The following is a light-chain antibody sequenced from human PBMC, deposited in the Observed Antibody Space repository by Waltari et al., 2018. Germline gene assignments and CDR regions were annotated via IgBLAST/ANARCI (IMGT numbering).Light chain of an antibody. CDR2: DAS. J-gene: IGKJ4*01. V-gene: IGKV1-33*01. CDR3: QKYDNLPLT. CDR1: QDIKKY. Sequence: IPITHSPSSLSASVGYRVTITCPASQDIKKYLSWYQQKPGKAPNLLIYDASKLQTGVPSRFSGSGSGTDLTLTISRLQPEDIATYYCQKYDNLPLTYGGGTKVEIK.